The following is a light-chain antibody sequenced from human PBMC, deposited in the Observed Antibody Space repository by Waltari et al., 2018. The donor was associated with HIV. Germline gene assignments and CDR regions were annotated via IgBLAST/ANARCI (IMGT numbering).Light chain of an antibody. V-gene: IGLV1-40*01. CDR1: SSHIGAGYD. Sequence: QSVLPQPPSVSGAPGPRVTISCTGSSSHIGAGYDVHWYQHLPGPAPKLLIYGNSNRPSGVPDRFSGSKSGTSASLAITGLQAEDEADYYCQSYDSSLRGVFGGGTKLTVL. J-gene: IGLJ2*01. CDR3: QSYDSSLRGV. CDR2: GNS.